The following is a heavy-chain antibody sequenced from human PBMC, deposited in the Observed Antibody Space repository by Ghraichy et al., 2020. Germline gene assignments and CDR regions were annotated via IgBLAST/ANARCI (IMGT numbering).Heavy chain of an antibody. CDR2: IYYSGST. J-gene: IGHJ5*02. CDR1: GGSVSSGSYY. D-gene: IGHD6-13*01. Sequence: SETLSLTCTVSGGSVSSGSYYWSWIRQPPGKGLEWIGYIYYSGSTNYNPSLKSRVTISVDTSKNQFSLKLSPVTAADTAVYYCARDLGSSWFDPWGQGTLVTVSS. CDR3: ARDLGSSWFDP. V-gene: IGHV4-61*01.